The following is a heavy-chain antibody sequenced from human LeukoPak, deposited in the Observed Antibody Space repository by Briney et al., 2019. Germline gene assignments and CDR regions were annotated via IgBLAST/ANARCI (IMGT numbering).Heavy chain of an antibody. CDR2: IYYSGST. J-gene: IGHJ4*02. CDR3: ARATPYGGNFDY. CDR1: GGSISSGGYS. D-gene: IGHD4-23*01. Sequence: SETLSLTCAVSGGSISSGGYSWSWIRQPPGKGLEWIGYIYYSGSTYYNPSLKSRVTISVDTSKNQFSLKLSSVTAADTAVYYCARATPYGGNFDYWDQGTLVTVSS. V-gene: IGHV4-30-4*07.